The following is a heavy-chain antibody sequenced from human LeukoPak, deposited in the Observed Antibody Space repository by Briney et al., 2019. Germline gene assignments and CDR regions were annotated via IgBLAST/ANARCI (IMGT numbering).Heavy chain of an antibody. V-gene: IGHV3-48*04. CDR1: GFTFSSYA. J-gene: IGHJ3*01. D-gene: IGHD3-22*01. CDR2: ISSSGSTI. Sequence: QPGGSLRLSCAASGFTFSSYAMSWVRQAPGKGLEWVSYISSSGSTIYYADSVKGRFTISRDNAKNSLYLQMNSLRAEDTAVYYCARTDYYDSSGYYPRWGQGTMVTVSS. CDR3: ARTDYYDSSGYYPR.